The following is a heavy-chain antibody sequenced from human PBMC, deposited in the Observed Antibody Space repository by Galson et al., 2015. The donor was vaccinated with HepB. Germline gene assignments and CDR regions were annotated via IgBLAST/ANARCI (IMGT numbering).Heavy chain of an antibody. CDR3: TRLDCSSTSCPNDY. CDR1: GFTFSGSA. Sequence: SLRLSCAASGFTFSGSAMHWVRQASGKGLEWVGRIRSKANSYATAYAASVKGRFTISRDDSKNTAYLQMNSLKTEDTAVYYCTRLDCSSTSCPNDYWGQGTLVTVSS. CDR2: IRSKANSYAT. J-gene: IGHJ4*02. V-gene: IGHV3-73*01. D-gene: IGHD2-2*01.